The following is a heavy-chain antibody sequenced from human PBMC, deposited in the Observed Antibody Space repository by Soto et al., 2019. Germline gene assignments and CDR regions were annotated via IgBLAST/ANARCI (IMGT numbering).Heavy chain of an antibody. CDR2: IYWDDDK. V-gene: IGHV2-5*02. Sequence: QITLKESGPTLVKPTQTLTLTCTFSGFSLSTSGVGVGWIRQPPGKALEWLALIYWDDDKRYSPSLKSRLTIHKDTSKNQVVLTRTTLDPVDTATYSCAHCRGSDYGGYFDYWGQGTLVTVSS. J-gene: IGHJ4*02. CDR1: GFSLSTSGVG. CDR3: AHCRGSDYGGYFDY. D-gene: IGHD1-26*01.